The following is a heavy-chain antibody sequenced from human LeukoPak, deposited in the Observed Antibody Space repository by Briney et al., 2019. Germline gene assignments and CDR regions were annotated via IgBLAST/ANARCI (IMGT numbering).Heavy chain of an antibody. CDR3: AREYYYDSSGYYYV. D-gene: IGHD3-22*01. CDR1: GGSISSGGYY. Sequence: PETLSLTCAVSGGSISSGGYYWSWIRQPPGKGLEWIGEINHSGSTNYNPSLKSRVTISVDTSKNQFSLKLSSVTAADTAVYYCAREYYYDSSGYYYVWGQGTLVTVSS. CDR2: INHSGST. V-gene: IGHV4-34*01. J-gene: IGHJ4*02.